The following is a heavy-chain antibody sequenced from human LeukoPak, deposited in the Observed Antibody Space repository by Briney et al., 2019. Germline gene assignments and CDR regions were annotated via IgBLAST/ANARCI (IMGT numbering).Heavy chain of an antibody. V-gene: IGHV4-59*01. CDR2: IYYSGST. J-gene: IGHJ4*02. Sequence: PSETLSLTCTVSGGSISSYYWSWIRQPPGKALEWIGYIYYSGSTNYNPSLKSRVTISVDTSKNQFSLKLSSVTAADTAVYYCARAYCSGGSCYRAFDYWGQGTLVTVSS. CDR1: GGSISSYY. CDR3: ARAYCSGGSCYRAFDY. D-gene: IGHD2-15*01.